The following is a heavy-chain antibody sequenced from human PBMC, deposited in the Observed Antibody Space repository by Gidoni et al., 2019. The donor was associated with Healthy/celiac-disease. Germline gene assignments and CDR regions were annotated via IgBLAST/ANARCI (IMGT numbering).Heavy chain of an antibody. CDR1: GLTFSSYS. J-gene: IGHJ4*02. CDR2: ISSSSSYI. V-gene: IGHV3-21*01. CDR3: ARVGITMVRGADDY. Sequence: EVQLVESGGRPVKPGGSLRLSCAASGLTFSSYSMNWVRQAPGKGLAWVSSISSSSSYIYYADSVKGRFTISRDNAKNSLYLQMNSLRAEDTAVYYCARVGITMVRGADDYWGQGTLVTVSS. D-gene: IGHD3-10*01.